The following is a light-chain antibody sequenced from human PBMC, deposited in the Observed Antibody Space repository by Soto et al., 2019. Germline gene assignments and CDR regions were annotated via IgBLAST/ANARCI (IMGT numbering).Light chain of an antibody. CDR1: SSNIGAGYD. CDR2: GNS. CDR3: QSYDSSLSAVV. J-gene: IGLJ2*01. Sequence: QSVLTQPPSVSGAAGQRVTISCTRSSSNIGAGYDVHWYQQLPGTAPKLLIYGNSNRPSGVPDRFSGSKSGTSASLAITGLQAEDEADYYCQSYDSSLSAVVFGGGTKVTVL. V-gene: IGLV1-40*01.